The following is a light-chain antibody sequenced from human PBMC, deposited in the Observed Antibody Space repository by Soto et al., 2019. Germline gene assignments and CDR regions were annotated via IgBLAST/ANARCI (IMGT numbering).Light chain of an antibody. CDR2: GAS. CDR3: QQYGSSPGTTWT. V-gene: IGKV3-20*01. CDR1: QSVSSSY. J-gene: IGKJ1*01. Sequence: EIVLTQSPGTLSLSPGERATLSCRASQSVSSSYLAWYQQKPGQAPRLLIYGASSRATGIPDRFSGSGSGTDFTLTISRLEPEDFAVYYCQQYGSSPGTTWTFGQGTKVEIK.